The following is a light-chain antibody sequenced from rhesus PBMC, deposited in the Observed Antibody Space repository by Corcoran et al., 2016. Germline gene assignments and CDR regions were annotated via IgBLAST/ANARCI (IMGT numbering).Light chain of an antibody. CDR2: YAS. V-gene: IGKV1-66*01. J-gene: IGKJ4*01. CDR3: PHYNNSPLT. CDR1: QGINNY. Sequence: DIQMTQSPSSLSASVGDRVTITCRASQGINNYLSGYQQKPGKAPKPLIYYASNLETGVPSRFSGSRAGTYYTLTISNLQPEDVATYSCPHYNNSPLTFGGGTKVELK.